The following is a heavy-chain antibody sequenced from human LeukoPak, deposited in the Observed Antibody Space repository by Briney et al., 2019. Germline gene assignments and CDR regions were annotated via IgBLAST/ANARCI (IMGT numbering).Heavy chain of an antibody. Sequence: PSETLSLSCTVSGASMSYHYWSWIRQPPGKGLEWIGYIYDSETTNYNPSLKSRVTMSVDTSKSQFSLRLSSVTAADTALYYCATRPAGTTWYGVFDYWSRGTLVTVSS. CDR3: ATRPAGTTWYGVFDY. J-gene: IGHJ4*02. D-gene: IGHD6-13*01. CDR1: GASMSYHY. V-gene: IGHV4-59*11. CDR2: IYDSETT.